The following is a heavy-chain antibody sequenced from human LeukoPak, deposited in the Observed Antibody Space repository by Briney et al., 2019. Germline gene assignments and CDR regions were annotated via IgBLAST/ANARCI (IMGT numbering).Heavy chain of an antibody. V-gene: IGHV1-18*01. CDR2: VSANNGNT. J-gene: IGHJ4*02. CDR3: ARDSGLWFGEFPFDH. D-gene: IGHD3-10*01. CDR1: GYTFTSYD. Sequence: ASVKVSCKASGYTFTSYDINWVRQATGQGLEWMGWVSANNGNTKYPQKFQGRVTMSTDRSTSTAYMELRSLRSDDTAVYYCARDSGLWFGEFPFDHWAQGTLVTVSS.